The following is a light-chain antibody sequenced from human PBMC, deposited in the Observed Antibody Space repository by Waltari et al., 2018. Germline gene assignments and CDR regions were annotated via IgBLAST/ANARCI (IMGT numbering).Light chain of an antibody. V-gene: IGLV1-44*01. CDR3: ATWDDSLNGPV. J-gene: IGLJ2*01. CDR2: SNN. CDR1: SSNIGSNT. Sequence: QSVLTQPPSASRTPGQRVTISCSGSSSNIGSNTVNWYQQFPGTAPKLLIYSNNKRPSGVPARCAGSKSGTSASLAISGLQSEDEADYYCATWDDSLNGPVFGGGTKLTVL.